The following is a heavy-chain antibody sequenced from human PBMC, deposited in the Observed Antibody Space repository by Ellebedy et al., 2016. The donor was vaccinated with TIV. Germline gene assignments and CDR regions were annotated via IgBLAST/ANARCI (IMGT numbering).Heavy chain of an antibody. CDR3: ARGRGRGPFDY. Sequence: SETLSLXXTVSGGSISSSSYYWGWIRQPPGKGLEWIGEINHSGSTNYNPSLKSRVTISVDTSKNQFSLKLSSVTAADTAVYYCARGRGRGPFDYWGQGTLVTVSS. CDR1: GGSISSSSYY. V-gene: IGHV4-39*07. D-gene: IGHD3-10*01. CDR2: INHSGST. J-gene: IGHJ4*02.